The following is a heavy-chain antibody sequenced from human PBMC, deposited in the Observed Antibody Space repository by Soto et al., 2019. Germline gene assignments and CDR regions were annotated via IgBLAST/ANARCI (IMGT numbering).Heavy chain of an antibody. Sequence: EAQLVESGGGLIQPGGSLRVSCAASEFTVSSNYMTWVRQAPGKGLEWVSVIDTAGRANYAESVKGRFTNSRDNSKNTLYLQMNSLRVEDTAVYYCARGATYYDFWSGHYTSYTYYGMDVWGQGTTVTVS. J-gene: IGHJ6*02. D-gene: IGHD3-3*01. CDR3: ARGATYYDFWSGHYTSYTYYGMDV. CDR1: EFTVSSNY. CDR2: IDTAGRA. V-gene: IGHV3-53*01.